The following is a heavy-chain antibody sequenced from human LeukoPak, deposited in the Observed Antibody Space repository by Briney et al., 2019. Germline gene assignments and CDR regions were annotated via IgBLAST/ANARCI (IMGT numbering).Heavy chain of an antibody. CDR1: GYTFTSYY. D-gene: IGHD3-16*01. V-gene: IGHV1-46*01. J-gene: IGHJ3*02. CDR3: ARDPIGGDAFDI. CDR2: INPSGGST. Sequence: ASVKVSCKASGYTFTSYYMHWVRQAPGQGLGWMGIINPSGGSTSYAQKFQGRVTMTRDMSTSTVYMELSSLRSEDTAVYYCARDPIGGDAFDIWGQGTMVTVSS.